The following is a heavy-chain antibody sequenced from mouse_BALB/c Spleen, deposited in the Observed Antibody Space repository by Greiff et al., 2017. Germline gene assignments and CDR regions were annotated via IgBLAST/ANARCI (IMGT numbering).Heavy chain of an antibody. CDR2: INPSTGYT. J-gene: IGHJ4*01. V-gene: IGHV1-7*01. CDR3: ARWAEGSGYYAMDY. D-gene: IGHD1-1*01. CDR1: GYTFTSYW. Sequence: QVQLKESGAELAKPGASVKMSCKASGYTFTSYWMHWVKQRPGQGLEWIGYINPSTGYTEYNQKFKDKATLTADKSSSTAYMQLSSLTSEDSAVYFCARWAEGSGYYAMDYWGQGTSVTVSS.